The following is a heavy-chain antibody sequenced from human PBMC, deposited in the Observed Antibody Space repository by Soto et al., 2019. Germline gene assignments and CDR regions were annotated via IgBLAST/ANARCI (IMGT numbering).Heavy chain of an antibody. CDR1: GGSFSGYY. D-gene: IGHD2-21*02. CDR3: ARRNCGGDCYPQIGDFDD. V-gene: IGHV4-34*01. J-gene: IGHJ4*02. Sequence: PSETLSLTCAVYGGSFSGYYWSWIRQPPGKGLEWIGEINHSGSTNYNPSLKSRVTISVDTSKNQFSLKLSSVTAADTAVYYCARRNCGGDCYPQIGDFDDWGQGTLVTVSS. CDR2: INHSGST.